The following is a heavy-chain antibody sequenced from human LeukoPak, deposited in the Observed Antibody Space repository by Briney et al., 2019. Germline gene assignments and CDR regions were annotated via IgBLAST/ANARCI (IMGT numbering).Heavy chain of an antibody. J-gene: IGHJ4*02. Sequence: ASVKVSCKASGYTFTSYYMHWVRQAPGQGLEWMGIVNPSGGSTSYAQKFQGGVTMTRDMSTSTVYMELSSLRSEDTAVYYCARDRGWELRWFELDYWGQGTLVIVSS. CDR3: ARDRGWELRWFELDY. CDR2: VNPSGGST. CDR1: GYTFTSYY. D-gene: IGHD1-26*01. V-gene: IGHV1-46*01.